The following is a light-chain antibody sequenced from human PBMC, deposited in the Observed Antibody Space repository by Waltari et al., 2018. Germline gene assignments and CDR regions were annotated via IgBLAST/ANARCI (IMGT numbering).Light chain of an antibody. CDR3: AAWDDSLSGWV. Sequence: QSVLSQPPSASGSSGQGVMIRWSGCRFNLGGNYVFWYQQLPGTAPKLLIYKNNQRPSGVPDRFSGSKSGSSVSLAISGLRSEDEADYYCAAWDDSLSGWVFGGGTKVTVL. J-gene: IGLJ3*02. CDR1: RFNLGGNY. CDR2: KNN. V-gene: IGLV1-47*01.